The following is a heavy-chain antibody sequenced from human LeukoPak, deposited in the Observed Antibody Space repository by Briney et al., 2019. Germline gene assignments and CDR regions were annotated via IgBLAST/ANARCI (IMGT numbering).Heavy chain of an antibody. D-gene: IGHD6-13*01. V-gene: IGHV3-21*01. CDR1: GFTFSIYT. Sequence: GGSLRLSCAASGFTFSIYTMNWVRQAPGKGLEWVSSISGSSSFLYYADSVKGRFTISRDNSKNTLYLQMNSLRAEDTAVYYCAKNWGYSSSWYRGDYWGQGTLVTVSS. CDR2: ISGSSSFL. J-gene: IGHJ4*02. CDR3: AKNWGYSSSWYRGDY.